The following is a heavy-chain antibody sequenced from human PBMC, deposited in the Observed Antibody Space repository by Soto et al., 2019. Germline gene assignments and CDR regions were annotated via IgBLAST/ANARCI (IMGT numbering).Heavy chain of an antibody. D-gene: IGHD2-15*01. J-gene: IGHJ6*03. V-gene: IGHV4-59*01. Sequence: SETMSLTCTVSGGSISSYYWSWIRQPPGKGLEWIGYIYYSGSTNYNPSLKSRVTISVDTSKNQFSLKLSSVTAADTAVYYCAREREDRGYYYMDVWGKGTTVTVSS. CDR1: GGSISSYY. CDR3: AREREDRGYYYMDV. CDR2: IYYSGST.